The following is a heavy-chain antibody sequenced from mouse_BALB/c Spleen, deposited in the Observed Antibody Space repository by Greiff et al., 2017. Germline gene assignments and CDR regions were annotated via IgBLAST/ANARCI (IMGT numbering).Heavy chain of an antibody. CDR3: ARRGVSTATDAMDY. CDR1: GYAFSSSW. D-gene: IGHD1-2*01. Sequence: QVQLQQSGPELVKPGASVKISCKASGYAFSSSWMNWVKQRPGQGLEWIGRIYPGDGDTNYNGKFKGKATLTADKSSSTAYMQLSSLTSVDSAVYFSARRGVSTATDAMDYWGQGTSVTVSS. V-gene: IGHV1-82*01. J-gene: IGHJ4*01. CDR2: IYPGDGDT.